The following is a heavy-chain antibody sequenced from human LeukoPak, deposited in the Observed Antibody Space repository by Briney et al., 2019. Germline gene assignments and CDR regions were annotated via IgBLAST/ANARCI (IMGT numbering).Heavy chain of an antibody. CDR1: GYTFDVYT. J-gene: IGHJ6*03. V-gene: IGHV3-43*01. CDR3: ALGRYYYYYMDV. CDR2: ISWDGGST. Sequence: PGGSVRLHCAASGYTFDVYTMHWGRQAPRKGLEWFSLISWDGGSTYYADSVKGRFTISRDNSKNSLYLQMNSLRTEDTALYYCALGRYYYYYMDVWGKGTTVTVSS. D-gene: IGHD7-27*01.